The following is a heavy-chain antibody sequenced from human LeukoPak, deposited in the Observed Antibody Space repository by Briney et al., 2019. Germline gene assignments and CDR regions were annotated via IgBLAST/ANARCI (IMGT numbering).Heavy chain of an antibody. Sequence: PSAKLSLTCTVYGASISSYYWGWIRQPPGKGLEWNGYIYYSGSTNYNPSLKSRVTVSVDTSKNQFSLKLSSVTAADTAVYYCASLLDYGGNSGWYFDLWGRGTLVTVSS. CDR3: ASLLDYGGNSGWYFDL. D-gene: IGHD4-23*01. J-gene: IGHJ2*01. CDR1: GASISSYY. V-gene: IGHV4-59*08. CDR2: IYYSGST.